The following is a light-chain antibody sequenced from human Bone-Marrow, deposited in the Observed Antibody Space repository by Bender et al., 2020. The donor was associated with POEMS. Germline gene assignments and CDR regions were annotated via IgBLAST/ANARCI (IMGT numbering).Light chain of an antibody. J-gene: IGLJ2*01. CDR2: KDS. CDR3: ELPDTSSPYHVV. CDR1: ALAKQS. Sequence: SFELTQPSSVSVSPGQTARITCSGDALAKQSAYWYQQKPGQAPVMVIFKDSERPSGIPERFSGSSSGTTVTLIISGVQAEDEADYYCELPDTSSPYHVVFGGGTKLTVL. V-gene: IGLV3-25*03.